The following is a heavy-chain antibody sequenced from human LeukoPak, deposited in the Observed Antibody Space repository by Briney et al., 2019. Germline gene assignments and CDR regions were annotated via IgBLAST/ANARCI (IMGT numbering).Heavy chain of an antibody. CDR2: TYYRSTWFN. V-gene: IGHV6-1*01. J-gene: IGHJ5*02. D-gene: IGHD3-10*01. CDR1: GDSVSSDSAA. Sequence: SQTLSLTCDISGDSVSSDSAAWNWIRQSPSRGLEWLGRTYYRSTWFNDYAVSVKGRITINPDTSKNQFSLQLSSVTPEDTAVYFCARSGSAWFDPWGQGTLVTVSS. CDR3: ARSGSAWFDP.